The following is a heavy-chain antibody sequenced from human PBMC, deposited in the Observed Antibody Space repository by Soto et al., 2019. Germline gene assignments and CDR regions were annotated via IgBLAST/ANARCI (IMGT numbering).Heavy chain of an antibody. CDR2: ISGDGTNK. CDR1: GFTFSRYA. CDR3: ARSRSGAVADTFDF. D-gene: IGHD3-3*01. J-gene: IGHJ4*02. Sequence: QVQVVESGGGVVQPGRSLRLSCAASGFTFSRYAIHWVRQAPGKGLEWVAVISGDGTNKYYVDSVKGRFTISRDNSRNTLYLQMNSLRNEDAAVYYCARSRSGAVADTFDFWGQGTLVTVSS. V-gene: IGHV3-30*04.